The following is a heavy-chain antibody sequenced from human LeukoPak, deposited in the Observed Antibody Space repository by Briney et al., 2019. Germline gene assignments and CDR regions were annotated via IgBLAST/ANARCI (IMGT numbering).Heavy chain of an antibody. CDR3: VPLNWNPPGDFDR. Sequence: GGSLRLSCAASGFTFSSYGMHWVRQAPGKGLEWVAFIRMDGSNKYYADSVKDRFTISRDNSKNTLYLQMNSLRVEDTAVYYCVPLNWNPPGDFDRWGQGTLVTVSS. J-gene: IGHJ4*02. CDR1: GFTFSSYG. CDR2: IRMDGSNK. D-gene: IGHD1-20*01. V-gene: IGHV3-30*02.